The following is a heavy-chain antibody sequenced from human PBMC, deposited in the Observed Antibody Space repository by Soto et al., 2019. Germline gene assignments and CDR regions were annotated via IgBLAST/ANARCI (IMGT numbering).Heavy chain of an antibody. D-gene: IGHD2-2*01. J-gene: IGHJ4*02. CDR3: ARESYCSSTSCREVTFDY. CDR1: GGSISSGGYY. CDR2: IYYSGST. V-gene: IGHV4-31*03. Sequence: SSETLSLTCTVSGGSISSGGYYWSWIRQHPGKGLEWIGYIYYSGSTYYNPSLKSRVTLSVDTSKNQFSLKLSSVTAADTAVYYCARESYCSSTSCREVTFDYWGQGTLVTVSS.